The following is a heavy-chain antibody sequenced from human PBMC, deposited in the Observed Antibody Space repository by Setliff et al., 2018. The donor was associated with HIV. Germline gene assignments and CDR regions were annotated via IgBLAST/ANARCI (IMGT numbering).Heavy chain of an antibody. Sequence: ASGPTLVNPTQTLTLTCTFSGFSLSTSGMCVSWIRQPPGKALEWLARIDWDDDKFHSTSLKTRLTISKDTSKNQVVLTMTNMAPADTATYYCARVPSTLYDWDYWGQGTLVTVSS. V-gene: IGHV2-70*17. J-gene: IGHJ4*02. CDR1: GFSLSTSGMC. D-gene: IGHD3-3*01. CDR3: ARVPSTLYDWDY. CDR2: IDWDDDK.